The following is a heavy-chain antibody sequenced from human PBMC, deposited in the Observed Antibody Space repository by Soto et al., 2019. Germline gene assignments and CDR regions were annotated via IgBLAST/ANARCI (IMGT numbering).Heavy chain of an antibody. V-gene: IGHV1-3*05. CDR1: GYTFTSYA. Sequence: QVQLVKSGAEEKKPGASVKVSCKASGYTFTSYAMHWVRQAPGQRLEWMGWINGDNGNTKYSQKFQGRVTITRDASASTAYMEMSSLRSEDTAVYYCARGEYYYFWSGVQGDYWGQGTLVTVSS. D-gene: IGHD3-3*01. CDR3: ARGEYYYFWSGVQGDY. J-gene: IGHJ4*02. CDR2: INGDNGNT.